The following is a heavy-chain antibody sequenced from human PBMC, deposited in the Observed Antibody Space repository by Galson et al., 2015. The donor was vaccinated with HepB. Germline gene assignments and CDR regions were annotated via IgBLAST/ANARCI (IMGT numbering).Heavy chain of an antibody. CDR1: GYSFTSYW. V-gene: IGHV5-10-1*01. CDR3: ARLTPGIAAAGTQGYRY. CDR2: IDPSDSYT. J-gene: IGHJ4*02. D-gene: IGHD6-13*01. Sequence: QSGAEVKKPGESLRISCKGSGYSFTSYWISWVRQMPGKGLEWMGRIDPSDSYTNYSPSFQGHVTISADKSISTAYLQWSSLKASDTAMYYCARLTPGIAAAGTQGYRYWGQGTLVTVSS.